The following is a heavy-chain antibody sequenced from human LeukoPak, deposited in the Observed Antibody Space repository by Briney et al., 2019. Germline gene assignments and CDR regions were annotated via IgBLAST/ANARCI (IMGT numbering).Heavy chain of an antibody. D-gene: IGHD1-14*01. V-gene: IGHV3-48*04. CDR2: ILSDSGTTI. J-gene: IGHJ6*02. Sequence: PGGSLRLSCATSGFTFSSYTMNWVRQAPGKGLEWISSILSDSGTTIHYADSVKGRFTISRDNAKNSSSLQMNSLRVEDTAVYYCVRGTSHPVWGQGTTVTVSS. CDR3: VRGTSHPV. CDR1: GFTFSSYT.